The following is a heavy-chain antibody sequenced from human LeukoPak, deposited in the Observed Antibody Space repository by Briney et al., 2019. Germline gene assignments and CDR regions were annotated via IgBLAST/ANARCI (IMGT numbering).Heavy chain of an antibody. CDR2: ISGSGGST. CDR3: AKDLVSGMVRGVTFDY. V-gene: IGHV3-23*01. J-gene: IGHJ4*02. D-gene: IGHD3-10*01. Sequence: GGSLRLSCAASGFTFSSYAMSWVRQAPGKGLEGVSAISGSGGSTYYADSVKGRFTISRDNSKNTLYLQMNSLRAEDTAVYYCAKDLVSGMVRGVTFDYWGQGALVTVSS. CDR1: GFTFSSYA.